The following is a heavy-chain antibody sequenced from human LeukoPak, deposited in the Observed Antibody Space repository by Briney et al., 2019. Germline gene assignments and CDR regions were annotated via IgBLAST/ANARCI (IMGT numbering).Heavy chain of an antibody. CDR3: AKDRRYDSSWYGAGDY. CDR2: IRGSDGST. J-gene: IGHJ4*02. Sequence: GGSLRLSCAASGFTFSSYAVSWVRQARGKGLEWVSVIRGSDGSTYYADSEKGRFTISRDNSKNTLYLQMNSLRAEDTAVYYCAKDRRYDSSWYGAGDYWGQGTLVTVSS. V-gene: IGHV3-23*01. CDR1: GFTFSSYA. D-gene: IGHD6-13*01.